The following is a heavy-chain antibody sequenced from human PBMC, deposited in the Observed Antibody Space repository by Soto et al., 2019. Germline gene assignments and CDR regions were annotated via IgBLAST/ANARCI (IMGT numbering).Heavy chain of an antibody. CDR1: GGSISSINW. J-gene: IGHJ3*02. Sequence: QVQLQESGPGLVKPSGTLSLTYAVSGGSISSINWWSWVRQPPGKGLEWIGEIHHRGSINYSPSLSSRLTISVDKSKNQFSLNLSSVTAADTAVYYCARVTESDAFDIWGQGTMVTVSS. CDR3: ARVTESDAFDI. CDR2: IHHRGSI. V-gene: IGHV4-4*02.